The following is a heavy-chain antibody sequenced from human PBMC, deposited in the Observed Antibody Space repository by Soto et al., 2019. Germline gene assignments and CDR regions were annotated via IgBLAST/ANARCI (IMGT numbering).Heavy chain of an antibody. CDR2: IYHSGST. V-gene: IGHV4-30-2*01. CDR3: XRAGGLGAVAVDY. Sequence: QLQLQESGSGLVKPSQTLSLTCAVSGGSISSGGYSWSWIRQPPGKGLEWIGYIYHSGSTYYNPSLKSRVTISXXXXXXXXXXXXXXXXXXXXXXXXXXRAGGLGAVAVDYWGQGTLVTVSS. D-gene: IGHD6-19*01. J-gene: IGHJ4*02. CDR1: GGSISSGGYS.